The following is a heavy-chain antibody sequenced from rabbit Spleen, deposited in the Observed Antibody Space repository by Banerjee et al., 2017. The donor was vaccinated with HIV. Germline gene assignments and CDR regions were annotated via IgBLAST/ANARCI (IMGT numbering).Heavy chain of an antibody. Sequence: QEQLVESGGGLVKPGASLTLTCKASGFSFSSSYYMCWVRQAPGKGLEWIACIYAGDGSTVYASWAKGRFTISKTSSTTVTLQMTSLTAADTATYFCARSTYGYDDYGDLYYAAMDLWGPGTLVTVS. V-gene: IGHV1S45*01. J-gene: IGHJ6*01. CDR2: IYAGDGST. CDR1: GFSFSSSYY. CDR3: ARSTYGYDDYGDLYYAAMDL. D-gene: IGHD2-1*01.